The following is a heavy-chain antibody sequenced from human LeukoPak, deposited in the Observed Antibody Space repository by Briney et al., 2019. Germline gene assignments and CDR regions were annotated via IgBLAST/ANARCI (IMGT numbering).Heavy chain of an antibody. Sequence: TGGSLRLSCAASGFTFSSYAMHWVRQAPGKGLEWVAVISYDGSNKYYADSVKGRFTISRDNSKNTLYLQMNSLRAEDTAVYYCARETYYDILTGYIGAFDIWGQGTMVTVSS. D-gene: IGHD3-9*01. CDR1: GFTFSSYA. CDR3: ARETYYDILTGYIGAFDI. CDR2: ISYDGSNK. V-gene: IGHV3-30-3*01. J-gene: IGHJ3*02.